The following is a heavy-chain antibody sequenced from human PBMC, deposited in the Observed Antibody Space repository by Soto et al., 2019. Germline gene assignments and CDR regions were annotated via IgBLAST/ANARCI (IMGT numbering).Heavy chain of an antibody. CDR3: ARVVSDSTLYYYYGMDV. V-gene: IGHV4-31*03. J-gene: IGHJ6*02. CDR2: IYYSGST. D-gene: IGHD2-21*02. CDR1: GGSISSGGYY. Sequence: SETLSLTCTVSGGSISSGGYYWSWIRQHPGKGLEWIGYIYYSGSTYYNPSLKSRVTISVDTSKNQFSLKLSSVTAADTAVYYCARVVSDSTLYYYYGMDVWGQGTTVTVSS.